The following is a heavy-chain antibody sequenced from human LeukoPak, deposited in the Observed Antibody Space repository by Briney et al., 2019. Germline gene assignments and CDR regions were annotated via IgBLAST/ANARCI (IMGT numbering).Heavy chain of an antibody. CDR2: ISGSGGST. CDR3: AKNTYYYDSSGYGDYYYMDV. D-gene: IGHD3-22*01. J-gene: IGHJ6*03. CDR1: GFTFSSYA. V-gene: IGHV3-23*01. Sequence: PGGSLRLSCAASGFTFSSYAMSWVRQAPGKGLEWVSAISGSGGSTYYADSVKGRFTISRDNSKNTLYLQMNSLRAEDTAVYYCAKNTYYYDSSGYGDYYYMDVWGTGTTVTVSS.